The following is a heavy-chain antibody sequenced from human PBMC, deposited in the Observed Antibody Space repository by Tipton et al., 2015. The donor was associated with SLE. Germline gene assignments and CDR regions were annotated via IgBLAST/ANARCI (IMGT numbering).Heavy chain of an antibody. D-gene: IGHD3-10*01. Sequence: TLSLTCTVSGGSISSYYWSWIRQPPGKGLEWIGYIYYSGSTNYNPSLKSRVTISVDTSKNQFSLKLSSVTAADTAVYYCARGRITMVRGVMGAFDFWGQGTMVTVSS. CDR3: ARGRITMVRGVMGAFDF. V-gene: IGHV4-59*01. CDR1: GGSISSYY. J-gene: IGHJ3*01. CDR2: IYYSGST.